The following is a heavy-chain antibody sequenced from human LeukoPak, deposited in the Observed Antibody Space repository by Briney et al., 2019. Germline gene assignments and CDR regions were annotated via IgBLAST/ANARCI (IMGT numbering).Heavy chain of an antibody. CDR1: GFTFSSYG. Sequence: GGSLRLSCAASGFTFSSYGMHWVRQAPGKGLEWVAFIRYDGSNKYYADSVKGRFTISRDNSKNTLYLQMNSLTADDTAMYYCARVSPSRYSSSSHTVWGKGTTVTVSS. J-gene: IGHJ6*04. V-gene: IGHV3-30*02. D-gene: IGHD6-6*01. CDR3: ARVSPSRYSSSSHTV. CDR2: IRYDGSNK.